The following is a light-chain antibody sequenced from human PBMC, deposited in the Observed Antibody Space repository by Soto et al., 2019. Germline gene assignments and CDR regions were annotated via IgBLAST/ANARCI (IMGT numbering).Light chain of an antibody. CDR2: GAS. Sequence: VMTQAPATLSVSPEERATLSCRASQTINNNVAWYQLKDGQVPRLVIYGASTRATHIPASFSGSGSGTDFTLTISSLQSEDFAEYHCQQYNNWPQTFGQGTKVDIK. J-gene: IGKJ1*01. V-gene: IGKV3-15*01. CDR3: QQYNNWPQT. CDR1: QTINNN.